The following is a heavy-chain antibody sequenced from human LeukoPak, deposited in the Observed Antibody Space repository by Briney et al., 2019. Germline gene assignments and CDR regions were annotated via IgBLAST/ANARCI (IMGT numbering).Heavy chain of an antibody. CDR2: MWYDGSNK. J-gene: IGHJ4*02. CDR3: AARGDALDY. D-gene: IGHD2-21*01. CDR1: GFTFSSYG. Sequence: GRSLRLSCAASGFTFSSYGMHWVRQAPGKGLEWVAVMWYDGSNKYYADSVKGRFTISRDNSKNTLYLQMNSLRAENTAVYYCAARGDALDYWGQGTLVTVSS. V-gene: IGHV3-33*01.